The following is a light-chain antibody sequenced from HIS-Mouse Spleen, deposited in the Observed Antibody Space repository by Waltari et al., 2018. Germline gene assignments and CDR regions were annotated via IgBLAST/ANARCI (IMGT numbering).Light chain of an antibody. J-gene: IGKJ2*01. CDR1: QSVSSN. Sequence: EIVLTQSPATLSVSPGERATLSCRASQSVSSNLAWYQQKPGQAPRLLIYGASTRATGIPARFSGSWSGTEFTLTISSLQSEDFAVYYCQQYNNWPPYTFGQGNKLEIK. CDR3: QQYNNWPPYT. CDR2: GAS. V-gene: IGKV3-15*01.